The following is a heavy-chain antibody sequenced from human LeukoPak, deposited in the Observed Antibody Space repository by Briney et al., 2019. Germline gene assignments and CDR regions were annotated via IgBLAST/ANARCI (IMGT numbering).Heavy chain of an antibody. CDR2: INHSGST. Sequence: GSLRLSCAASGFTFRNAWMSWVRQAPGKGLEWIGEINHSGSTNYNPSLKSRVTISVDTSKNQFSLKLSSVTAADTAVYYCASWPILDYWGQGTLVTVSS. CDR3: ASWPILDY. J-gene: IGHJ4*02. V-gene: IGHV4-34*01. CDR1: GFTFRNAW.